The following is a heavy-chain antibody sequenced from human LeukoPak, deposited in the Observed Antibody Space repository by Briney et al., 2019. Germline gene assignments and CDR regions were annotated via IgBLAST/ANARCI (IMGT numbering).Heavy chain of an antibody. V-gene: IGHV4-59*05. CDR1: GGSISSYY. CDR3: ARGCSYNWNYRLREPFDY. CDR2: IYYSGST. Sequence: PSETLSLTYTVSGGSISSYYWSWIRQPAGKGLEWIGSIYYSGSTYYNPSLKSRVTISVDTSKNQFSLKLSSVTAADTAVYYCARGCSYNWNYRLREPFDYWGQGTLVTVSS. J-gene: IGHJ4*02. D-gene: IGHD1-7*01.